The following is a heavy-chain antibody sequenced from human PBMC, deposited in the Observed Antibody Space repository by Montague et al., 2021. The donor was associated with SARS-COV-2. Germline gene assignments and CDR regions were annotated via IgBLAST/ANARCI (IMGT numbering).Heavy chain of an antibody. CDR2: IYDGGAV. V-gene: IGHV4-59*01. CDR3: VRDHPYGGPRGAYDI. Sequence: ETKSLTCTVSGGSITGYYWSWLRRSPGKGLEWIAYIYDGGAVIYNPSXXSRVTISTDTSKNQLSLKVNSVTAADTAVYYCVRDHPYGGPRGAYDIWGQGTVVTVSS. J-gene: IGHJ3*02. CDR1: GGSITGYY. D-gene: IGHD4-23*01.